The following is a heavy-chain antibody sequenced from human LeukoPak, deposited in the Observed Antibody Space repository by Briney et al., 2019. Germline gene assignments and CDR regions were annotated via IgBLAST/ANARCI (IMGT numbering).Heavy chain of an antibody. D-gene: IGHD2-21*02. CDR3: ASGYCGGACQLGGVDM. CDR1: GVSISSYY. Sequence: SQTLSLTCAVSGVSISSYYWSWIRQHPGKGLEWIGYLSDVGTNDYNPSLKGRVTISRDTSKNQFSLRLSSVTAADAAVYYCASGYCGGACQLGGVDMWGQGTMVTVSS. CDR2: LSDVGTN. J-gene: IGHJ3*02. V-gene: IGHV4-59*01.